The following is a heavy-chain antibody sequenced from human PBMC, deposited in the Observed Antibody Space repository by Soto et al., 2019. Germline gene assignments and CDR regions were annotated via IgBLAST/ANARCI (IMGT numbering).Heavy chain of an antibody. CDR2: IYYNGGN. J-gene: IGHJ5*02. D-gene: IGHD3-16*01. Sequence: QVQLQESGPGLVKPSQTLSLTCTVSGGSISSGDYYWSWIRQPPGKGLEYIGYIYYNGGNYNNPSLKSRVSMSVDTSKNQFSLKLSSVTATDTAVYYCARAGDFNWFDPWGQGTLVPVSS. V-gene: IGHV4-30-4*01. CDR1: GGSISSGDYY. CDR3: ARAGDFNWFDP.